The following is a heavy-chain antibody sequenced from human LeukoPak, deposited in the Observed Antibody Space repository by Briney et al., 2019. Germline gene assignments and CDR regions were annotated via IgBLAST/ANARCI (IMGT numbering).Heavy chain of an antibody. D-gene: IGHD6-19*01. Sequence: PGRSLRLSCAASGFTFSSYGMHWVRQAPGKGLEWVAVISYDGSNKYYADSVKGRFTISRDKSKNTLYLQMNSLRAEDTAVYYCAKDKTSVAGTWGYFDYWGQGTLVTVSS. CDR3: AKDKTSVAGTWGYFDY. J-gene: IGHJ4*02. V-gene: IGHV3-30*18. CDR1: GFTFSSYG. CDR2: ISYDGSNK.